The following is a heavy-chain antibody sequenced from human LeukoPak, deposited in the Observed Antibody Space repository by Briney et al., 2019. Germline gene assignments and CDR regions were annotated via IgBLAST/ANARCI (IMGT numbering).Heavy chain of an antibody. Sequence: GESLKISCKGSGYSFTSYWISWVRQMPGKGLEWMGTIYPGDSDTRYSPSFQGQVTISADKSISTAYLQWSSLKAPDTAMYYCARRTTTSGDVWGQGTTVTVSS. V-gene: IGHV5-51*01. J-gene: IGHJ6*02. D-gene: IGHD2-2*01. CDR1: GYSFTSYW. CDR2: IYPGDSDT. CDR3: ARRTTTSGDV.